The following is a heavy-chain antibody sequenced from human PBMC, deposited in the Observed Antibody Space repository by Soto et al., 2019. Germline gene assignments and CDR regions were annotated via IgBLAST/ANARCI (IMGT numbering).Heavy chain of an antibody. D-gene: IGHD3-10*01. J-gene: IGHJ5*02. CDR1: GYTFTSYA. V-gene: IGHV1-3*01. CDR2: INAGNGNT. Sequence: GASVKVSCKASGYTFTSYAMHWVRQAPGQRLEWMGWINAGNGNTKYSQKFQGRVTITRDTSASTAYMELSSLRSEDTAVYYCARWISGGSGSGVSHKKNWFDPWGQGTLVTVSS. CDR3: ARWISGGSGSGVSHKKNWFDP.